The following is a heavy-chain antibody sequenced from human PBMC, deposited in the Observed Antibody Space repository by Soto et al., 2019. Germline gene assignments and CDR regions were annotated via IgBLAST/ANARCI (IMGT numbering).Heavy chain of an antibody. J-gene: IGHJ1*01. V-gene: IGHV3-23*01. CDR1: GFTISSYD. CDR2: INGSGGST. D-gene: IGHD6-6*01. Sequence: PGGSLSLTCAASGFTISSYDRSWVRQAPGKGLEWVSAINGSGGSTYYADSVKGRFTITRDDTKNTLYPQMNSLGTDDTAVYYCCEPHGAAHPVEHWGQGTLVTVSS. CDR3: CEPHGAAHPVEH.